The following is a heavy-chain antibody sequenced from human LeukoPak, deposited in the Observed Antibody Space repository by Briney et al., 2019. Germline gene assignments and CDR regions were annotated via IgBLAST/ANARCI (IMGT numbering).Heavy chain of an antibody. Sequence: GGSLRLSCAASGFTFSSYAMSWVRQAPGKGLEWVSAISGSGGSTYYADSVRGRFTISRDNSKNTLYLQMNSLRAEDTAVYYCAKMYRKIGWVDYWGQGTLVTVSS. J-gene: IGHJ4*02. V-gene: IGHV3-23*01. D-gene: IGHD1-14*01. CDR3: AKMYRKIGWVDY. CDR2: ISGSGGST. CDR1: GFTFSSYA.